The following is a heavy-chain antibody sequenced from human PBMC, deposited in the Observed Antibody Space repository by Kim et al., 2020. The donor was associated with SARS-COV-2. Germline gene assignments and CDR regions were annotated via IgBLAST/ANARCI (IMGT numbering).Heavy chain of an antibody. V-gene: IGHV3-7*03. D-gene: IGHD3-10*01. J-gene: IGHJ4*02. CDR3: ARVIFGFGDLTIDY. Sequence: DSVKGRFTISRDNAKNSLYLQMNSLRAEDTAVYYCARVIFGFGDLTIDYWGQGTLVTVSS.